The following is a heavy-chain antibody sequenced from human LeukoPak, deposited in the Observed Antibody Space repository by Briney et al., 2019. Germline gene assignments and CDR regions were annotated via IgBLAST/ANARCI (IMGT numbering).Heavy chain of an antibody. CDR3: ARDKWFGELNFDY. Sequence: SETLSLTCTVSGGSISSSSYYWGWIRQPPGKGLEWIGSIYYSGSTYYNPSLKSRVTISVDTSKNQFSLKLSSVTAADTAVYYCARDKWFGELNFDYWGQGTLDTVSS. D-gene: IGHD3-10*01. J-gene: IGHJ4*02. CDR1: GGSISSSSYY. V-gene: IGHV4-39*07. CDR2: IYYSGST.